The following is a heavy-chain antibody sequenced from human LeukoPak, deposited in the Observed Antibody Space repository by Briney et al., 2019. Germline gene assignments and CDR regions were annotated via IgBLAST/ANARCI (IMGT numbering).Heavy chain of an antibody. D-gene: IGHD3-10*01. J-gene: IGHJ6*03. CDR2: ISSSGSTI. CDR1: GFTFSSYE. Sequence: GGSLRLSCAASGFTFSSYEMNWVRQAPGKGLEWVSYISSSGSTIYYADSVKGRFTISRDNAKNSLYLQMNSLRAEDTAVYYCAKMDRGDYYGSGSYYPLYYMDVWGKGTTVTISS. V-gene: IGHV3-48*03. CDR3: AKMDRGDYYGSGSYYPLYYMDV.